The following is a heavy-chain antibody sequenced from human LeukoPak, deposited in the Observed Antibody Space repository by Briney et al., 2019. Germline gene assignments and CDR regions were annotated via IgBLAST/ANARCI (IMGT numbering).Heavy chain of an antibody. J-gene: IGHJ4*02. CDR3: AKEMYYSDSSGYYPDY. CDR1: GFTFSSYG. V-gene: IGHV3-30*02. D-gene: IGHD3-22*01. CDR2: IRYDGSNK. Sequence: GGSLRLSCAASGFTFSSYGMHWVRQAPGKGLEWVAFIRYDGSNKYYADSVKGRFTISRDNSKNTLYLQMNSLRAEDTAVYYCAKEMYYSDSSGYYPDYWGQGTLVTVSS.